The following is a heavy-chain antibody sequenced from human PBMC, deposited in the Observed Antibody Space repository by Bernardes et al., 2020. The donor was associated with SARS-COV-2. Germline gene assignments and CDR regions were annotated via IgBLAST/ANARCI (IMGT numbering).Heavy chain of an antibody. J-gene: IGHJ4*02. D-gene: IGHD3-10*01. Sequence: SETLSLTCAVYGGPFSGYYWSWIRQPPGKGLEWIGEINHSGSTYYNPSLKSRVTISVDTSDNQFSLKLSSVTAADTAVYYCARAWLRGVISVEFDYWGQGTLVTVSS. CDR1: GGPFSGYY. CDR2: INHSGST. V-gene: IGHV4-34*01. CDR3: ARAWLRGVISVEFDY.